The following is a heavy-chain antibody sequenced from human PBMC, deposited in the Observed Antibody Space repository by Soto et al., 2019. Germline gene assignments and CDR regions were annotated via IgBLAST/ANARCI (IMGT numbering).Heavy chain of an antibody. CDR1: GGSVSSGSYY. CDR3: ARDRGIQLWFDFDY. V-gene: IGHV4-61*01. CDR2: IYYSGST. D-gene: IGHD5-18*01. Sequence: PSETLSLTCTVSGGSVSSGSYYWSWIRQPPGKGLGWIGYIYYSGSTNYNPSLKSRVTISVDTSKNQFSLKLSSVTAADTAVYYCARDRGIQLWFDFDYWGQGTLVTVSS. J-gene: IGHJ4*02.